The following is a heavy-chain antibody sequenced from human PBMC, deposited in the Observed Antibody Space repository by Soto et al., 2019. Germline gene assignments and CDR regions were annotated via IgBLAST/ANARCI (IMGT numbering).Heavy chain of an antibody. Sequence: QVQLVESGGGVVQPGRSLRLSCAASGFTFSSYGMHWVRQAPGKAREWVADISHDGSNKYYADSVKGRFTISRDNSKDTLYLQMNSMRAEDTAVYSWAKDKDDFVCVSYDSWGQGTPVTVYS. V-gene: IGHV3-30*18. D-gene: IGHD3-16*01. J-gene: IGHJ5*01. CDR1: GFTFSSYG. CDR3: AKDKDDFVCVSYDS. CDR2: ISHDGSNK.